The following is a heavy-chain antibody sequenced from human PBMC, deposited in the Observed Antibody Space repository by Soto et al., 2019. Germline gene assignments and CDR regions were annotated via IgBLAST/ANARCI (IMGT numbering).Heavy chain of an antibody. CDR1: GGSVRTSRYY. J-gene: IGHJ4*02. CDR2: IHYSGST. CDR3: AKDRLAGGFDY. D-gene: IGHD3-16*01. Sequence: SETLSLTCTVSGGSVRTSRYYWGWIRQPPGKGLEWIGVIHYSGSTYYNPSLKSRVTISRDNSRNTVYLQMNSLRADDTAVYYCAKDRLAGGFDYWGQGTLVTVSS. V-gene: IGHV4-39*02.